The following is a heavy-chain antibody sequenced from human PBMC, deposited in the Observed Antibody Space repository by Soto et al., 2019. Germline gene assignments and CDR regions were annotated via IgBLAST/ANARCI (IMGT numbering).Heavy chain of an antibody. CDR3: TSTSKSGTRFDY. CDR1: GGSISTSNL. Sequence: SETLSLTCAVSGGSISTSNLWGWVRQPPGKGLEWIGEVYHSGSTNYNPSFKSRVAMSVDKSKNQFSLKLNSVTTADTALYHCTSTSKSGTRFDYWGQGSLVTVS. CDR2: VYHSGST. J-gene: IGHJ4*02. D-gene: IGHD1-1*01. V-gene: IGHV4-4*02.